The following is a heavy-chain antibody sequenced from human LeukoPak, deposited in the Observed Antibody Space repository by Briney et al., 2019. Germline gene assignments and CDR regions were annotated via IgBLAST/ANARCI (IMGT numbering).Heavy chain of an antibody. J-gene: IGHJ4*02. CDR2: INSDGSST. CDR1: GFTFSSYW. D-gene: IGHD6-19*01. Sequence: GGSLRLSCAASGFTFSSYWMHWVRRAPGKGLVWVSRINSDGSSTSYADSVKGRFTISRDNAKNTLYLQMNSLRAEDTAVYYCARGYSSGCPNYWGQGTLVTVSS. V-gene: IGHV3-74*01. CDR3: ARGYSSGCPNY.